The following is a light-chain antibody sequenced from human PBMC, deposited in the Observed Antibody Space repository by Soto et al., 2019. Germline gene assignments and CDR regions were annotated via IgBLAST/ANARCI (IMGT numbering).Light chain of an antibody. J-gene: IGKJ1*01. Sequence: DIQMTQSPSSLSASVGDSVTISCRPSQSISSHLVWYQQKPGQAPKLLIHAASILQSGVPSRFSGSGSGTDFTLTISSLQPEDFATYYCQQSYTIPMTFSQGTKVEIK. CDR2: AAS. CDR3: QQSYTIPMT. V-gene: IGKV1-39*01. CDR1: QSISSH.